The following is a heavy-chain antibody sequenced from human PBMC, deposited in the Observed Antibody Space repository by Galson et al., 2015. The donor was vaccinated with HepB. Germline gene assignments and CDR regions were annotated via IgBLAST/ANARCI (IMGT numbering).Heavy chain of an antibody. D-gene: IGHD3-3*01. CDR3: ARSRSGGLWDY. Sequence: SVKVSCKASGYTCTSSYIHWVRQAPGQGLEWMGRVNPGGSGTSYAQKFQGRVTVTRDTSTCTVYMELSSLRSEDTAVYYCARSRSGGLWDYWGQGTLVTVSS. CDR1: GYTCTSSY. J-gene: IGHJ4*02. V-gene: IGHV1-46*01. CDR2: VNPGGSGT.